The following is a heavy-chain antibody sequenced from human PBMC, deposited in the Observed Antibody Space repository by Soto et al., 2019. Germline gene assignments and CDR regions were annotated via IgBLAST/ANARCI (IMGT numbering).Heavy chain of an antibody. CDR3: ATLSLYDFWSGYSPGAFDI. CDR2: FDPEDGET. V-gene: IGHV1-24*01. D-gene: IGHD3-3*01. J-gene: IGHJ3*02. Sequence: ASVKVSCKVSGYTLTELSMHWVRQAPGKGLEWMGGFDPEDGETIYAQKFQGRVTMTEDTSTDTAYMELSSLRSEDTAVYYCATLSLYDFWSGYSPGAFDIWGQGTMVTVSS. CDR1: GYTLTELS.